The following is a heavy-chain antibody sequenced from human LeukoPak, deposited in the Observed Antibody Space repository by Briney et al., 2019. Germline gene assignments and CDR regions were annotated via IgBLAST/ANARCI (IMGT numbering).Heavy chain of an antibody. CDR1: GGSISSYY. D-gene: IGHD6-13*01. CDR2: IYYSGST. J-gene: IGHJ6*03. Sequence: PSETLSLTCTVSGGSISSYYWSWIRQPPGKGLEWIGYIYYSGSTNYNPSLKSRVTISVDTSKNQFSLKLSSVTAADTAVYYCARVLSRIAAAGHGDYYYCMDVWGKGTTVTISS. V-gene: IGHV4-59*01. CDR3: ARVLSRIAAAGHGDYYYCMDV.